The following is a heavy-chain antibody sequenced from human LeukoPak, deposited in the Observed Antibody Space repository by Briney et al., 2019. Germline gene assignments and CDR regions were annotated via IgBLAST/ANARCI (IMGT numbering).Heavy chain of an antibody. CDR1: GGSISSASYY. V-gene: IGHV4-61*02. Sequence: PSETLSLTCTVSGGSISSASYYWNWIRQPAGKGLEWIGRIYISGSTDYNPSLKSRVSISMDTSKNQFSLKLNSVTAADTAVYYCARERGGPYGWPGYWGQGTLVTVSS. D-gene: IGHD6-19*01. CDR3: ARERGGPYGWPGY. CDR2: IYISGST. J-gene: IGHJ4*02.